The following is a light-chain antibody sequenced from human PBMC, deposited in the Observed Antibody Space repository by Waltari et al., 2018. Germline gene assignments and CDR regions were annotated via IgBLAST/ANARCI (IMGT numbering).Light chain of an antibody. CDR3: QQYYTSPLT. CDR1: QSLLSISNNKNY. Sequence: IVMTQSPDPLGVSLGERATINCRSSQSLLSISNNKNYLAWYQQKPGQPPRLLMYWASLRESGVPERFSGSGSATDFTLTISSLQAEDVAVYYCQQYYTSPLTFGGGTKVEIK. J-gene: IGKJ4*01. V-gene: IGKV4-1*01. CDR2: WAS.